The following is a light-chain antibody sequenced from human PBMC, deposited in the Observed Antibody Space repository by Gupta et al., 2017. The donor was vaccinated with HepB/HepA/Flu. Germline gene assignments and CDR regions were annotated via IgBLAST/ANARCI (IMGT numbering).Light chain of an antibody. CDR1: QSVSTY. CDR3: QQRSNWPRT. J-gene: IGKJ1*01. CDR2: DAS. Sequence: EIVLTQSPATLSLSPGERATLSCRASQSVSTYLAWYQQKPGQAPRLLIYDASNRATGIPARFSGSGSGTEFTLTINSLEPEDFAVYYCQQRSNWPRTFGQGTKVEIK. V-gene: IGKV3-11*01.